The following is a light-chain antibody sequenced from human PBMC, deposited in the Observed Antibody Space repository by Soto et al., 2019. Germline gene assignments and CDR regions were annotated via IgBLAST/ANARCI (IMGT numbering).Light chain of an antibody. Sequence: DIQMTQSPSSLSASVGDRVTITCRASQNIRNYLNWYQQKPGKAPKLRINAASSLQSGVPSTFSGSGSGTDFTLTISSLQPEDFATYYCQQSYSTPVTFGGGTTVEIK. CDR3: QQSYSTPVT. CDR1: QNIRNY. CDR2: AAS. V-gene: IGKV1-39*01. J-gene: IGKJ4*01.